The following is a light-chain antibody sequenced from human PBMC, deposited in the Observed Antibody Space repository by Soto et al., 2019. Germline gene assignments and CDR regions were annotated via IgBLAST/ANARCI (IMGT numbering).Light chain of an antibody. V-gene: IGLV2-14*01. J-gene: IGLJ3*02. CDR3: SSFTSSNTWV. CDR1: SSDVGGYNY. CDR2: EVS. Sequence: QSVLTQPASVSGSPGQSITISCSRSSSDVGGYNYVSWYQQHPGKAPKLMIYEVSNRPSGVSDRFSGSKSGNTASLTISGRQADDEADYYCSSFTSSNTWVFGGGTKVTVL.